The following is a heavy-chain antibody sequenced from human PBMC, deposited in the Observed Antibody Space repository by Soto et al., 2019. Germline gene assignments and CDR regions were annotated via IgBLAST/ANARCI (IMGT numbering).Heavy chain of an antibody. CDR2: IYHTGNT. Sequence: QVQLQELGPGLVKPSETLSLTCTVSGGSVTSGSYYWSWVRQPPGKGLEWIGYIYHTGNTNYNPSLTSRVTISTDTSENQFSLRLMSVTAADTAIYYCTATRFLEWVWGQGTLVTVSS. D-gene: IGHD3-3*01. J-gene: IGHJ4*02. CDR1: GGSVTSGSYY. V-gene: IGHV4-61*01. CDR3: TATRFLEWV.